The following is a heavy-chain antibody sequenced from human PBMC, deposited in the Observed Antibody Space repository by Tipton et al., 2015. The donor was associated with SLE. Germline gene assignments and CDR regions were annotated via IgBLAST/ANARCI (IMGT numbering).Heavy chain of an antibody. CDR2: IFYSGTT. CDR3: ARGTYYYYDMDV. CDR1: GGSISHYY. J-gene: IGHJ6*02. V-gene: IGHV4-59*01. Sequence: TLSLTCTVSGGSISHYYWSWIRQPPGKPLEWIGYIFYSGTTNYNPSLKSRVTMSVDTSKNQFSLKLSSVTAADTAVYYCARGTYYYYDMDVWGQGTTVTVSS.